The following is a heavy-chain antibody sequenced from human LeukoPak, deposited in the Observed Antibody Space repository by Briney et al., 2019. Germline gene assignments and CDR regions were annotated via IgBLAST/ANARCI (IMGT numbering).Heavy chain of an antibody. Sequence: ASVKVSCKASGYTFTDYYIHWVRQAPGQGLEWMGWINPNSGGTNYAQKFQGRVTMTRDTSISTAYMELSRLRSDDTAVYYCARSIRTDYYDSSGYSDWGQGTLVTVSS. J-gene: IGHJ4*02. D-gene: IGHD3-22*01. CDR2: INPNSGGT. V-gene: IGHV1-2*02. CDR1: GYTFTDYY. CDR3: ARSIRTDYYDSSGYSD.